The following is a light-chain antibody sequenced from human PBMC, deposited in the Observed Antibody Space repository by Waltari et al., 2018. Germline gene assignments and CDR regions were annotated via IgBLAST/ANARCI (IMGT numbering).Light chain of an antibody. CDR1: VFFRTTY. J-gene: IGKJ4*02. Sequence: EIALTQSPVTLSLSPGARTTLSCSASVFFRTTYLAWYQQKPGQAPTLLIYRASSRASGIPDRFSGSGSGTDFSLTISSLEPEDFAVYYCQQYDSTPRTFGGGTKVEIK. CDR2: RAS. CDR3: QQYDSTPRT. V-gene: IGKV3-20*01.